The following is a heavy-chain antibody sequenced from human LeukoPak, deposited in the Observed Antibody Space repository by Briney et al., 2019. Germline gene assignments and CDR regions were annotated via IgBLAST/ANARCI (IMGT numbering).Heavy chain of an antibody. D-gene: IGHD4/OR15-4a*01. CDR3: AGAPRRSYYYYYYGMDV. V-gene: IGHV3-30-3*01. CDR1: GFTFSSYA. CDR2: ISYDGSNK. Sequence: PGGSLRLSCAASGFTFSSYAMHWVRQAPGKGLEWVAVISYDGSNKYYADSVKGRFTISRDNSKNTLYLQMNSLRAEDTAVYYCAGAPRRSYYYYYYGMDVWGQGTTVTVSS. J-gene: IGHJ6*02.